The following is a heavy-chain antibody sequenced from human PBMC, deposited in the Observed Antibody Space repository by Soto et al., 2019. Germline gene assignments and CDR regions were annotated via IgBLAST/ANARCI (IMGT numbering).Heavy chain of an antibody. CDR1: GGSISSSSYY. CDR3: ARHPRYYGMDV. D-gene: IGHD3-16*02. J-gene: IGHJ6*02. V-gene: IGHV4-39*01. Sequence: QLQLQESGPGLVKPSETLSLTCTVSGGSISSSSYYWGWIRQPPGKGLEWIGSIYYSGSTFYNPSLKSRVTISVDTSKKQFSLKLSSVTATDTAVYYCARHPRYYGMDVWGQGTTVTVSS. CDR2: IYYSGST.